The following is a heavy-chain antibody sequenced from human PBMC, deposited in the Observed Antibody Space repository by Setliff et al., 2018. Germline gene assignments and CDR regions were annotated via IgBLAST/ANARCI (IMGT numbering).Heavy chain of an antibody. J-gene: IGHJ6*04. Sequence: SETLSLTCTVSGGSISTNSYYWGWIRQPPGKGLEWIGSMYFSGSTYYNPSLKSRVTISIDKSKNQFSLKMTSVTAADTAVYYCARGIVVVPAALDVWGKGTTVTVSS. CDR2: MYFSGST. CDR3: ARGIVVVPAALDV. CDR1: GGSISTNSYY. D-gene: IGHD2-2*01. V-gene: IGHV4-39*07.